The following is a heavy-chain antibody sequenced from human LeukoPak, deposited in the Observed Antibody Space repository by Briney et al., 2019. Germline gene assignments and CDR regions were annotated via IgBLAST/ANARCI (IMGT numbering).Heavy chain of an antibody. V-gene: IGHV4-59*08. D-gene: IGHD4-17*01. CDR2: IYYSGST. J-gene: IGHJ2*01. CDR1: GGSISSYY. CDR3: ASRTSSTVTSYWYFDL. Sequence: TSETLSLTCTVSGGSISSYYWSWIRQPPGKGLEWIGYIYYSGSTNYNPSLKSRVTISVDTSKNQFSLKLSSATAADTAVYYCASRTSSTVTSYWYFDLWGRGTLVTVSS.